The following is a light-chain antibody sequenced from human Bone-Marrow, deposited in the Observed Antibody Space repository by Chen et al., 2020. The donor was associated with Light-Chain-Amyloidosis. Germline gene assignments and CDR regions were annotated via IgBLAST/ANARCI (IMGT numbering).Light chain of an antibody. V-gene: IGKV1-39*01. Sequence: IQMTQSPSSLSVSVGDRVTITCRASQSISNYLNWYQQKPGKAPKLLIYTASNLESGVPSRFSGSGSGTDFTLTISSLQPEDFATYFCQQSYSTPQTFGPGTKLDI. CDR3: QQSYSTPQT. J-gene: IGKJ3*01. CDR2: TAS. CDR1: QSISNY.